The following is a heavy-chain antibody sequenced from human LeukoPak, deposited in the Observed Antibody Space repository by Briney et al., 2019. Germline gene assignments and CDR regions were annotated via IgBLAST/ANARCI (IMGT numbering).Heavy chain of an antibody. J-gene: IGHJ4*02. CDR3: AKARTRGYSYGSFDY. D-gene: IGHD5-18*01. CDR1: GFTFSYYA. V-gene: IGHV3-30*02. Sequence: GGSLRLSCAASGFTFSYYAIHWVRQAPGKGLEWVAFIRYDGTNKNYADSVKGRFTISRDNSKNTLYLQMNSLRAEDTAVYYCAKARTRGYSYGSFDYWGQGTLVTVSS. CDR2: IRYDGTNK.